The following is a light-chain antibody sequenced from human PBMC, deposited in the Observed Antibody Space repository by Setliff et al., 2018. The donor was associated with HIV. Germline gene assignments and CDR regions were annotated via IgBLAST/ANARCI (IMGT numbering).Light chain of an antibody. V-gene: IGLV2-23*02. Sequence: QSVLTQPASVSGSPGQSIIISCTGNGSDIGTYNLVSWYQQYPGKVPKLIISEVSKRPSGVSNRFSGSKSGNTAFLTLSGLQAEDEADYYCCSYSTSGTFVLFGGGTK. J-gene: IGLJ2*01. CDR1: GSDIGTYNL. CDR2: EVS. CDR3: CSYSTSGTFVL.